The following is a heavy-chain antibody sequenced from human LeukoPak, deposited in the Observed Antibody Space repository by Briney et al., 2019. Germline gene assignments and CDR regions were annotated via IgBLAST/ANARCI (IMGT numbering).Heavy chain of an antibody. CDR1: GFTFKEYG. CDR2: INDNGANT. J-gene: IGHJ4*02. Sequence: GASLRLSCAASGFTFKEYGMSWVRQAPGKGLELVSTINDNGANTHYADSVKGRFTISRDSSKNTLFLQMNSLRADDTARYYCTKGDGGWYPIDSWGQGTLVTVSS. CDR3: TKGDGGWYPIDS. V-gene: IGHV3-23*01. D-gene: IGHD6-19*01.